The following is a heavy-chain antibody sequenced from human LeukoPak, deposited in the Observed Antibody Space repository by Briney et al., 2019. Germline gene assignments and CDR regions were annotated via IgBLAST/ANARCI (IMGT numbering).Heavy chain of an antibody. D-gene: IGHD3-22*01. CDR2: IWYDGSNK. V-gene: IGHV3-33*01. CDR1: GFTFSSYG. Sequence: GGSLRLSCAASGFTFSSYGMHWVRQAPGKGLEWVAVIWYDGSNKYYADSVKGRFTISRDNSKNTLYLQMNSLRAEDTAVYYCAREYYDSRSPYGFDIWGQGTMVTVSS. CDR3: AREYYDSRSPYGFDI. J-gene: IGHJ3*02.